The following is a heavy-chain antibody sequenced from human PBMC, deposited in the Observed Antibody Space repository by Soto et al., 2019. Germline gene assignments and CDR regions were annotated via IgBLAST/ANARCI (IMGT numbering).Heavy chain of an antibody. V-gene: IGHV3-74*01. Sequence: GGSLRLSCAASGFTFSSYWMHWVRQAPGKGLVWVSRINSDGSSTSYADSVKGRFTISRDNAKNTLYLQMNSLRADDTAVYYCARDYYDSSGYYYVDYWGQGTLVTVSS. D-gene: IGHD3-22*01. CDR3: ARDYYDSSGYYYVDY. CDR2: INSDGSST. CDR1: GFTFSSYW. J-gene: IGHJ4*02.